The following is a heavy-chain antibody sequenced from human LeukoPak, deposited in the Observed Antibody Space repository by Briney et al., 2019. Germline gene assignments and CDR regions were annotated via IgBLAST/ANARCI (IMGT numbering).Heavy chain of an antibody. J-gene: IGHJ4*02. CDR3: ARSVTSGSYIVDY. CDR2: INPSGGTT. V-gene: IGHV1-46*01. CDR1: GYSFTSHY. Sequence: GASVKVSCKASGYSFTSHYMHWVRQAPGQGLEWMGIINPSGGTTTYTQKFQGRVTMTSDTSTSTVYMELSSLRYEDTAVYFCARSVTSGSYIVDYWGQGTLVTVSS. D-gene: IGHD3-10*01.